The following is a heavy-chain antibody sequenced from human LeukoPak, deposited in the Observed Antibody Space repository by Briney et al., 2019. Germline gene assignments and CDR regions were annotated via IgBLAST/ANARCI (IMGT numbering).Heavy chain of an antibody. CDR1: GGSISSYY. CDR2: IYYSGST. V-gene: IGHV4-59*01. CDR3: ASGYSSSAFDY. D-gene: IGHD6-13*01. Sequence: SETLSLTCTVSGGSISSYYWSWIRQPPGKGPEWIGYIYYSGSTNYNPSLKSRVTISVDTSKNQFSLKLSSVTAADTAVYYCASGYSSSAFDYWGQGTLVTVSS. J-gene: IGHJ4*02.